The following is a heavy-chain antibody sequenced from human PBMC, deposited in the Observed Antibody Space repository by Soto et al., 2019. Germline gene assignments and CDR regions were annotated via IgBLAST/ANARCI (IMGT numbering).Heavy chain of an antibody. Sequence: GGSLRLSCVASRFSFRYYEMNCVRQAPGKGLEWVSYINSGGDIRYYADSAKGRFTISRDDAKNSLFLQMNSLRSEDTGVYYCARDLRKSRLPGMEVWGQGTTVTVSS. CDR1: RFSFRYYE. CDR3: ARDLRKSRLPGMEV. D-gene: IGHD4-17*01. CDR2: INSGGDIR. V-gene: IGHV3-48*03. J-gene: IGHJ6*02.